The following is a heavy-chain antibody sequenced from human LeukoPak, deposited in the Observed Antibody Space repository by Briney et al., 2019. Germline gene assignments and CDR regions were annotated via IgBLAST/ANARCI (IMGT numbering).Heavy chain of an antibody. D-gene: IGHD3-3*01. Sequence: PGGSLRLSCAASGFTFSSYAMSWLRQAPGKGLEWVSAISGSGGSTYYADSVKRRFTISRDNSKNTLYLQMSSLRAEDTAVYYCAKVPYYDFWSGSNSNYYYGMDVWGQGTTVTVSS. CDR1: GFTFSSYA. V-gene: IGHV3-23*01. J-gene: IGHJ6*02. CDR2: ISGSGGST. CDR3: AKVPYYDFWSGSNSNYYYGMDV.